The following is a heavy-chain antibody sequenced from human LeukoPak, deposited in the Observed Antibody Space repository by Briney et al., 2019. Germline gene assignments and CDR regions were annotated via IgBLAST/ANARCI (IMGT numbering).Heavy chain of an antibody. D-gene: IGHD3-16*02. V-gene: IGHV4-4*07. J-gene: IGHJ4*02. CDR3: ARAGLYDYVWGSYRPYPGGVDY. CDR2: IYTSGST. Sequence: PSETLSLTCTVSGGSIISYYWSWIRQPAGKGLEWIGRIYTSGSTNYNPSLKSRVTMSVDTSKNQFSLNLTSVTAADTAVYYCARAGLYDYVWGSYRPYPGGVDYWGQGTLVTVSS. CDR1: GGSIISYY.